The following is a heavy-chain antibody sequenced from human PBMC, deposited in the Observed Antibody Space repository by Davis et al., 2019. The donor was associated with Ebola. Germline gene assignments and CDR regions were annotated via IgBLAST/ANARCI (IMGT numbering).Heavy chain of an antibody. D-gene: IGHD6-13*01. V-gene: IGHV1-69*13. CDR1: GCTLSKYP. CDR2: IVPIFGTT. J-gene: IGHJ6*02. CDR3: ARGGAGQQLVVYYYYGMDV. Sequence: SSVQVSCKASGCTLSKYPLSWVRHAPGHGLAWMGRIVPIFGTTNYAQTFQGRVTIIADESTRAAYMEVSSLRTEDTAVYYCARGGAGQQLVVYYYYGMDVWGQGTTVTVSS.